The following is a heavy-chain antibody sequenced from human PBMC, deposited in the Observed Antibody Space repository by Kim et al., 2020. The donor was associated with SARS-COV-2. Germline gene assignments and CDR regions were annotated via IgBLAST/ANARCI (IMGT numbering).Heavy chain of an antibody. V-gene: IGHV1-69*13. CDR2: IIPIFGTA. CDR3: ARGPLTYYDILTGYTLDY. CDR1: GGTFSSYA. J-gene: IGHJ4*02. D-gene: IGHD3-9*01. Sequence: SVKVSCKASGGTFSSYAISWVRQAPGQGLEWMGGIIPIFGTANYAQKFQGRVTITADESTSTAYMELSSLRSEDTAVYYCARGPLTYYDILTGYTLDYWGQGTLVTVSS.